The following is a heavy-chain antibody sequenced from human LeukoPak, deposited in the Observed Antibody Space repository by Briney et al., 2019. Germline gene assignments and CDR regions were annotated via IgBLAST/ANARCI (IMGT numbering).Heavy chain of an antibody. Sequence: PGGSLRLSCAASGFTFSSYAMSCVRQAPGMGLEWVSAISGGGGSTYYADSVKGRFTISRDNSKNTLYLQMNSLRAEDTAVYYCAKDYYYDSSATFDYWGQGTLATVSS. CDR2: ISGGGGST. V-gene: IGHV3-23*01. J-gene: IGHJ4*02. CDR1: GFTFSSYA. D-gene: IGHD3-22*01. CDR3: AKDYYYDSSATFDY.